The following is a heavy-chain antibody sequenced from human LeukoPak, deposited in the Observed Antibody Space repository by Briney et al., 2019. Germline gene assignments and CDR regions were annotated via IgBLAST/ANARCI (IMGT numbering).Heavy chain of an antibody. J-gene: IGHJ4*02. V-gene: IGHV3-21*01. D-gene: IGHD3-10*01. CDR3: ARDVRRNYYDSGEYDDY. CDR2: ISSCSSYI. CDR1: GFTFSRYS. Sequence: GGSLRLSCADSGFTFSRYSMNWVRQARGRGLEWVSFISSCSSYIYYADSVKGRVTISIDNAKNSLYLQMNSLRAEHTAVYYCARDVRRNYYDSGEYDDYWGQGTLVTVSS.